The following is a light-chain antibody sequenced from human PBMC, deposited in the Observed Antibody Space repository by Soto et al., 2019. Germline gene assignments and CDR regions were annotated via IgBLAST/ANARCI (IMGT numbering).Light chain of an antibody. CDR3: AAWDDSLSGVV. CDR2: RNN. J-gene: IGLJ2*01. CDR1: SSNIGSKY. Sequence: QSVLTQPPSASGTPGQRVTISCSGSSSNIGSKYVYWYQQLPGTAPKLLIYRNNQRPSGVPDRFSGSKSGTSASLAISGLRSEDEGDYYCAAWDDSLSGVVFGGGTKLTGL. V-gene: IGLV1-47*01.